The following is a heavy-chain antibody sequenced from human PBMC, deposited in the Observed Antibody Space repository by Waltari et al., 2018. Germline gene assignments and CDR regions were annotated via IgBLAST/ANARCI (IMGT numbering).Heavy chain of an antibody. CDR2: IYTSGST. Sequence: QVQLQESGPGLVKPSETLSLTCTVSGGSISSYYWSWIRQPAGKGLEWIGRIYTSGSTNYTPSLKSRVTMSVDTSKNQFSLKLSSVTAADTAVYYCARALGSFGSGYYLFDYWGQGTLVTVSS. V-gene: IGHV4-4*07. CDR3: ARALGSFGSGYYLFDY. CDR1: GGSISSYY. J-gene: IGHJ4*02. D-gene: IGHD3-22*01.